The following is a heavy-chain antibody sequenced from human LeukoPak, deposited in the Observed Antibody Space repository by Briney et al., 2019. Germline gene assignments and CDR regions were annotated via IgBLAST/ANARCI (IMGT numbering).Heavy chain of an antibody. Sequence: PGGSLRLSCAASGFTVITNDMTWVRQAPGKGLEWVSVLYSGGNRKYADSVQGRFTISRDNSKNTLYLEMNSLSPDDTAVYYCARGVEPLAANTLAYWGQGTLVTVSS. D-gene: IGHD1-14*01. CDR1: GFTVITND. J-gene: IGHJ4*02. CDR3: ARGVEPLAANTLAY. V-gene: IGHV3-53*01. CDR2: LYSGGNR.